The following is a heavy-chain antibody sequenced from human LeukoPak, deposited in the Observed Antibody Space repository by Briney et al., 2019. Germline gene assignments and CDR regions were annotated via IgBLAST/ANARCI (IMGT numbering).Heavy chain of an antibody. J-gene: IGHJ6*02. CDR1: GGTFSSYA. D-gene: IGHD3-3*01. V-gene: IGHV1-69*13. Sequence: SVKVSCKASGGTFSSYAISWVRQAPGQGLEWMGGIIPIFGTANYAQKFQGRVTITADESTSTAYMELSSLRSEDTAVYYCARGKYYDFWSGYYNGFYGMDVWGQGTTVTVSS. CDR3: ARGKYYDFWSGYYNGFYGMDV. CDR2: IIPIFGTA.